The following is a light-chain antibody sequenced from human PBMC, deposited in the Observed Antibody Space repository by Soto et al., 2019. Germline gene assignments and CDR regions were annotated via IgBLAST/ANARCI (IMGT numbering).Light chain of an antibody. CDR2: DAS. CDR3: QQYYDLPST. V-gene: IGKV1-33*01. Sequence: DIQMTQSPSSLSAYVGDRVTLACQASQDSDKYLNWYQQKPGKAPKLLIDDASNLETGVPSRFSGSGAGTHFTFTIASLQPEDTAIYYCQQYYDLPSTFGQGTRLDIK. J-gene: IGKJ5*01. CDR1: QDSDKY.